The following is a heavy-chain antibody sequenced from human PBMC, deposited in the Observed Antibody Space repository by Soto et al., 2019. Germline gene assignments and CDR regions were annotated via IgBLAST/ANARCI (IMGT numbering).Heavy chain of an antibody. J-gene: IGHJ4*02. CDR2: IYYSGST. CDR1: GGSISSGGYY. CDR3: SILRGRGYSYGYDY. D-gene: IGHD5-18*01. V-gene: IGHV4-31*03. Sequence: SETLSLTCTVSGGSISSGGYYWSWIRQHPGKGLEWIGYIYYSGSTYYNPSLKSRVTISVDTSKNQISLKLSSVTAADTAVYYCSILRGRGYSYGYDYWGQGTLVTVSS.